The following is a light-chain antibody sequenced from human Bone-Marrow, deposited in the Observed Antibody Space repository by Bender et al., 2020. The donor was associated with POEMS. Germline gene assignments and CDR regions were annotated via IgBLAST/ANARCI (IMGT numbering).Light chain of an antibody. CDR1: SSNVGGYSL. CDR3: TAYTTTSTWV. Sequence: QSALTQPASVSGSPGQSVTISCTGISSNVGGYSLVSWYQQYPGKAPKLLIYEVNKRPSGVSYRFSGSKSGNTASLTISGLQAEDEADYHCTAYTTTSTWVFGGGTRVTVL. CDR2: EVN. J-gene: IGLJ3*02. V-gene: IGLV2-14*02.